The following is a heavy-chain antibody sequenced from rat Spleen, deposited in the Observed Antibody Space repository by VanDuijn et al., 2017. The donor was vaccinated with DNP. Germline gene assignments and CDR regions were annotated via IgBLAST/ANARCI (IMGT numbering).Heavy chain of an antibody. Sequence: EVQLQESGPGLVKPSQSLSLICSVTGFSITNNFKWSWIRKFPGNKLEWMGYLNGAGSSDYNPSLRSRFSITRDTSKNQFFLQVTSVRNEDTATYYCAIQLGVFDYWGQGIMVIVSS. V-gene: IGHV3-3*01. CDR1: GFSITNNFK. CDR2: LNGAGSS. D-gene: IGHD5-1*01. J-gene: IGHJ2*01. CDR3: AIQLGVFDY.